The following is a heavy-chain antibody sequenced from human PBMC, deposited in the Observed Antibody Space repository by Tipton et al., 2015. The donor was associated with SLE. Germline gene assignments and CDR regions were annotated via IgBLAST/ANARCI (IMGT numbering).Heavy chain of an antibody. CDR2: IHYSGTT. D-gene: IGHD3-16*01. J-gene: IGHJ3*01. Sequence: TLSLTCVVYGGSFSGLYWSWIRQHPGKGLEWIGYIHYSGTTNYNPSLKSRVIMLVDTSKNQFSLKLSSVTAADTAVYYCARERGVHDAFDVWGQGTLVTVSS. V-gene: IGHV4-34*09. CDR1: GGSFSGLY. CDR3: ARERGVHDAFDV.